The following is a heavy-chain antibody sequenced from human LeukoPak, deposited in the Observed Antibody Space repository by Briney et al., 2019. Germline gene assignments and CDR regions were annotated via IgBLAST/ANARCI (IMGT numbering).Heavy chain of an antibody. CDR2: MNPNSGNT. Sequence: WASVKVSCKASGYTFTSYDINWVRQATGQGLEWMGWMNPNSGNTGYAQKFQGRVTMTRNTSISTAYMELSRLRSDDTAVYYCARGVYLRYFDWLLSKNWFDPWGQGTLVTVSS. D-gene: IGHD3-9*01. J-gene: IGHJ5*02. CDR1: GYTFTSYD. V-gene: IGHV1-8*01. CDR3: ARGVYLRYFDWLLSKNWFDP.